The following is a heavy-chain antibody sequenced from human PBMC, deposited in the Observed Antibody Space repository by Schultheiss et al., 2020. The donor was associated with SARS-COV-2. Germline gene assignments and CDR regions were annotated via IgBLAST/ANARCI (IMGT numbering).Heavy chain of an antibody. J-gene: IGHJ6*03. CDR3: AREGVVVVPAHYYYYMDV. Sequence: GGSLRLSCAASGFTFSDYYMSWIRQAPGKGLEWVSGISWNSGSIGYADSVKGRFTISRDNAKNSLYLQMNSLRAEDTAVYYCAREGVVVVPAHYYYYMDVWGKGTTVTVSS. D-gene: IGHD2-2*01. CDR2: ISWNSGSI. V-gene: IGHV3-11*04. CDR1: GFTFSDYY.